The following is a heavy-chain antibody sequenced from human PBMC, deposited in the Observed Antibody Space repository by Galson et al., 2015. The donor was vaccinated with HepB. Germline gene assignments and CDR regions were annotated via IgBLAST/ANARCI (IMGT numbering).Heavy chain of an antibody. V-gene: IGHV3-30-3*01. J-gene: IGHJ6*04. CDR2: ISYDGSNK. CDR1: GFTFSSYA. D-gene: IGHD3-10*01. CDR3: ARVIGSGSYQPPYPYYYYYYGMDV. Sequence: SLRLSCAASGFTFSSYAMHWVRQAPGKGLEWVAVISYDGSNKYYADSVKGRFTISRDNSKNTLYLQMNSLRAEDTAVYYCARVIGSGSYQPPYPYYYYYYGMDVWGKGTTVTVSS.